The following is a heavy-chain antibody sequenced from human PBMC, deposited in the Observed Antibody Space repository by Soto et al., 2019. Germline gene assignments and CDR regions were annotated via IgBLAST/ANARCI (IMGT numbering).Heavy chain of an antibody. CDR2: IDYSGST. V-gene: IGHV4-61*08. CDR1: GGSISSGGYY. Sequence: SETLSLTCTVSGGSISSGGYYWSWIRQHPGKGLEWIGYIDYSGSTNYNPSLRSRITITIDTSSNQFSLNLASVTAADAAVYYCTRARYGDHFDSWGQGTLVTVSS. J-gene: IGHJ4*02. D-gene: IGHD4-17*01. CDR3: TRARYGDHFDS.